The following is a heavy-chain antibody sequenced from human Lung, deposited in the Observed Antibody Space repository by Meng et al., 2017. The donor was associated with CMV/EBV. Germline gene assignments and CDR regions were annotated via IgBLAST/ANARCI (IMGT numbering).Heavy chain of an antibody. CDR3: ARGGRFSDA. D-gene: IGHD3-10*01. CDR1: GFTFTTFW. J-gene: IGHJ5*02. Sequence: GSLRLSCAASGFTFTTFWMTWVRQPPGKGLEWIGYSGSTNYNPSLQSRVTISVDTSKNQFSLKLSSVTAADTAVYYCARGGRFSDAWGQGTLVTVSS. V-gene: IGHV4-59*01. CDR2: SGST.